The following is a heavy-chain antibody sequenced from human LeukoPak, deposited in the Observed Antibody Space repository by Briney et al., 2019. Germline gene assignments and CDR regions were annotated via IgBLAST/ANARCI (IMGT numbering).Heavy chain of an antibody. J-gene: IGHJ4*02. V-gene: IGHV1-69*06. CDR1: GYTFTSYD. D-gene: IGHD1-1*01. CDR2: IIPMIGTA. Sequence: ASVKVSCKASGYTFTSYDINWVRQATGQGLEWMGGIIPMIGTANYAQKFQGRVTITADRSTSIVYMELSSLTSEDTAMYYCLQEFDFWGQGTLVTVSS. CDR3: LQEFDF.